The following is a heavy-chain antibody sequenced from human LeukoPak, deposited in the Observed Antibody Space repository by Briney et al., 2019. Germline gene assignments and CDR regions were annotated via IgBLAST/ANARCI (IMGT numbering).Heavy chain of an antibody. D-gene: IGHD5-24*01. CDR2: IIPIFCTT. J-gene: IGHJ5*02. CDR3: SIVISGWLAT. V-gene: IGHV1-69*13. Sequence: SVKVSCKASGGTFSSYAISWVRQAPGQGLEWMGGIIPIFCTTNYAQKFQGRVTITADESTSTAYMQLSSLRSEDTAVYYCSIVISGWLATWGQGTLVTVSS. CDR1: GGTFSSYA.